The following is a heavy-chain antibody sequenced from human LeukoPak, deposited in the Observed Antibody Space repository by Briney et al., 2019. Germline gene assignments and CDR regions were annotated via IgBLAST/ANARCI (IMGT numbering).Heavy chain of an antibody. CDR1: GDSISSSSYY. V-gene: IGHV4-39*01. J-gene: IGHJ4*02. CDR2: IYYSGST. CDR3: ARTYSYGHTPPYFDY. Sequence: SETLSLTCTVSGDSISSSSYYWGWIRQPPGKGLEWIGSIYYSGSTYYNPSLKSRVTISVDTSKNQFSLKLSSVTAADTAVYYCARTYSYGHTPPYFDYWGQGTLVTVSS. D-gene: IGHD5-18*01.